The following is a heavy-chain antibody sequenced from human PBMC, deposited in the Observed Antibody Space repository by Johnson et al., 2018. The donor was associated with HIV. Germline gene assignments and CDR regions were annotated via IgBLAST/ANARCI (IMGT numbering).Heavy chain of an antibody. CDR2: ISYDGSNK. Sequence: QVQLVESGGGVVQPGRSLRISCAASGFTFRSYAMHWVRQAPGKGLEWVAFISYDGSNKYYRDSVKGRFTISRDNSENTLYQQMNSLRAEDTAVYYCAKDQGDEAFDIWGQGTIVTVSS. CDR3: AKDQGDEAFDI. CDR1: GFTFRSYA. V-gene: IGHV3-30*10. D-gene: IGHD2-21*01. J-gene: IGHJ3*02.